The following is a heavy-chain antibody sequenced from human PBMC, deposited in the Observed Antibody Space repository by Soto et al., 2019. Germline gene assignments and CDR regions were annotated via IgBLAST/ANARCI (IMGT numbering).Heavy chain of an antibody. CDR2: IWYDGSNK. D-gene: IGHD6-13*01. J-gene: IGHJ2*01. CDR3: AREKYSSRVRPNWYFDL. Sequence: QVQLVESGGGVVQPGRSLRLSCAASGFTFSSYGMHWVRQAPGKGLEWVAVIWYDGSNKYYADSVKGRFTISRDNSKNTLYLQMNSLRAEDTAVYYCAREKYSSRVRPNWYFDLWGRGTLVTVSS. V-gene: IGHV3-33*01. CDR1: GFTFSSYG.